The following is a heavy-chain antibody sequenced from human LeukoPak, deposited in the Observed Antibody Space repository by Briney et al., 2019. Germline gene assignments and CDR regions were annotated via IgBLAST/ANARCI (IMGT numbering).Heavy chain of an antibody. CDR2: IYTSGST. D-gene: IGHD6-6*01. Sequence: PSETLSLTCTVSGGSISSYYWSWIRQPAGKGLEWIGRIYTSGSTNYNPSLKSRVTMSVDTSKNQFSLKLSSVTAADTAVYYCAREGDSSSPYYFDYWGQGTLVTVSS. J-gene: IGHJ4*02. V-gene: IGHV4-4*07. CDR1: GGSISSYY. CDR3: AREGDSSSPYYFDY.